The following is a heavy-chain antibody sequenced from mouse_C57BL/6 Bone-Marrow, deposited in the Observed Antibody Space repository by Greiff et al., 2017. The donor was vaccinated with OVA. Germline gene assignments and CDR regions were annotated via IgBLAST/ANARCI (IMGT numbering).Heavy chain of an antibody. J-gene: IGHJ4*01. CDR2: INPSTGGT. CDR3: ARSDYDYDGYAMDY. CDR1: GYSFTGYY. V-gene: IGHV1-42*01. D-gene: IGHD2-4*01. Sequence: EVQLQQSGPELVKPGASVKISCKASGYSFTGYYMNWVKQSPEKSLEWIGEINPSTGGTTYNQKFKAKATLTVDKSSSTAYMQLKSLTSEDSAVYYCARSDYDYDGYAMDYWGQGTSVTVSS.